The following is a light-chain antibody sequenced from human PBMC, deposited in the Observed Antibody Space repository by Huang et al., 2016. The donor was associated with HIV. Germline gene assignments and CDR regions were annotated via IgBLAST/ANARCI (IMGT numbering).Light chain of an antibody. CDR3: QQNNNWPPLFT. V-gene: IGKV3-15*01. Sequence: EIVMTQSPATLSASPGERATLSCRASQSVSSNLAWYQQKPGQAPGLLIYGASTRATGIPARFSGSGSGTEFTLTISSLQSEDFAVYYCQQNNNWPPLFTFGPGTKVDIK. CDR2: GAS. J-gene: IGKJ3*01. CDR1: QSVSSN.